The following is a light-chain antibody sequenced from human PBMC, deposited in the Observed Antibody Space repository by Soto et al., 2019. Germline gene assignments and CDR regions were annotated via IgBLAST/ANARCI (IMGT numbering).Light chain of an antibody. J-gene: IGKJ4*01. CDR2: RIF. V-gene: IGKV3-15*01. Sequence: EIVMTQSPGTLSVFPGESVTLSCRASQSVNGFLDWFQHKPGQAPRLVLKRIFIRAIGVPARFSGSRSGTEFTLTINSLQSEDFAVYYCQRYNNWPLTFGGGTKVDIK. CDR1: QSVNGF. CDR3: QRYNNWPLT.